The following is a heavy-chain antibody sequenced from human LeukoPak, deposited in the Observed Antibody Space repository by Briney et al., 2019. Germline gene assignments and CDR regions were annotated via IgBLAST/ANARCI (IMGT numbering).Heavy chain of an antibody. J-gene: IGHJ4*02. V-gene: IGHV4-34*01. CDR2: INHSGST. Sequence: SETLSLTCAVYGGSFSGYYWSWLRQPPGKGLEWIGEINHSGSTNYNPSLKSRVTISVDTSKNQFSLKLSSVTAADTAVYYCARGGGYYDSSGSFTRGKPAYYFDYWGQGTLVTVSS. CDR3: ARGGGYYDSSGSFTRGKPAYYFDY. CDR1: GGSFSGYY. D-gene: IGHD3-22*01.